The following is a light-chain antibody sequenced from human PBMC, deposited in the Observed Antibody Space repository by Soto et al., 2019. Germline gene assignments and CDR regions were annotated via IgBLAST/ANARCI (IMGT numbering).Light chain of an antibody. J-gene: IGKJ2*01. Sequence: EIQVTQSPSTLSASVGDRVTITCRASQSISNWLAWYQQKPGKAPNLLIYKASSLQSGVPSRFSGSGSGTEFTLTISSLQPDDFATYYCQQYHSYSRTFGQGTKLEIK. V-gene: IGKV1-5*03. CDR3: QQYHSYSRT. CDR1: QSISNW. CDR2: KAS.